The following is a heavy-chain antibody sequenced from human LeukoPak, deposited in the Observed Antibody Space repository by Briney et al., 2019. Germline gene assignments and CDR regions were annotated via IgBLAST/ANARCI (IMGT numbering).Heavy chain of an antibody. V-gene: IGHV4-4*02. Sequence: PSETLSLTCAVSGGSISSSNWWSWVRQPPGKGLEWIGEIYHSGSTNYNPSLKSRVTISVDKSKNQFSLKLSPVTAADTAVYYCARVGYYYDSSGYYLFDYRGQGTLVTVSS. CDR1: GGSISSSNW. D-gene: IGHD3-22*01. CDR3: ARVGYYYDSSGYYLFDY. J-gene: IGHJ4*02. CDR2: IYHSGST.